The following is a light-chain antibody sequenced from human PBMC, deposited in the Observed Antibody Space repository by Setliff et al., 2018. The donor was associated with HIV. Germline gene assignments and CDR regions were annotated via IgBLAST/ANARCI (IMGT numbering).Light chain of an antibody. V-gene: IGKV4-1*01. CDR1: QSLFYSSNNRNY. CDR3: QQFYSAPPT. CDR2: WAS. Sequence: DIVMTQSPDSLAVSLGERATISCKSNQSLFYSSNNRNYLAWYQHKSGQPPTLLIYWASTRKPGVPDRFSASGSGANSTLTINNLQAEDMAVYYCQQFYSAPPTFGQGTKVDIK. J-gene: IGKJ1*01.